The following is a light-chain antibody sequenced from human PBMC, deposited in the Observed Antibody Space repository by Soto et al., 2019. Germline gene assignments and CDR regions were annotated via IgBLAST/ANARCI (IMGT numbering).Light chain of an antibody. Sequence: QAVVTQPPSASVTPGQRVTISCSGSNSNIGSNTVNWYQQLPGTAPKLLIYYDNLRPSGVPDRISGSKSGTSASLAISGRQSDDEADYYCAAWDDSLNGRVFGTGTKVTVL. J-gene: IGLJ1*01. CDR2: YDN. CDR1: NSNIGSNT. V-gene: IGLV1-44*01. CDR3: AAWDDSLNGRV.